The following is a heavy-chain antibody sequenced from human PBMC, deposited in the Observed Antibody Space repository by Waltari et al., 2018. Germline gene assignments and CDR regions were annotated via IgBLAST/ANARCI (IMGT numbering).Heavy chain of an antibody. J-gene: IGHJ3*02. D-gene: IGHD3-22*01. V-gene: IGHV3-33*01. CDR3: ARLWTMIDAFDI. CDR1: GFTFSSYG. CDR2: IWYDGMNK. Sequence: QVQLVESGGGVVQPGRSLRLSCAASGFTFSSYGMHWVRQAPGKGLEWVAVIWYDGMNKYYADSVKGRFTISRDNSKNTLYLQMNSLRAEDTAVYYCARLWTMIDAFDIWGQGTMVTVSS.